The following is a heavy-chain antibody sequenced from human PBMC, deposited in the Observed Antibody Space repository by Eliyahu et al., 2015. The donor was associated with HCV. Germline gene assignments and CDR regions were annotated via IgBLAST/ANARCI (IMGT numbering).Heavy chain of an antibody. Sequence: NYNPSLKSRVTISVDKSKNQFSLQLSSVTAADTAVYYCAREGYCSGTSCYGSSQYNWFDPWGQGTLVTVSS. D-gene: IGHD2-2*01. CDR3: AREGYCSGTSCYGSSQYNWFDP. J-gene: IGHJ5*02. V-gene: IGHV4-59*01.